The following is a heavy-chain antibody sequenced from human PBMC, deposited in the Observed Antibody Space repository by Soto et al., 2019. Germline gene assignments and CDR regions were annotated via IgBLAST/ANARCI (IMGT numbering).Heavy chain of an antibody. CDR2: INPSGGST. J-gene: IGHJ6*02. D-gene: IGHD3-10*01. V-gene: IGHV1-46*01. CDR1: GYTFTSYY. CDR3: ARDRSRYYGSVGLYYYYGMDV. Sequence: ASVKVSCKASGYTFTSYYMHWVRQAPGQGLEWMGIINPSGGSTSYAQKFQGRVTMTRDTSTSTVYMELSSLRSEDTAVYYCARDRSRYYGSVGLYYYYGMDVWGQGTTVTVSS.